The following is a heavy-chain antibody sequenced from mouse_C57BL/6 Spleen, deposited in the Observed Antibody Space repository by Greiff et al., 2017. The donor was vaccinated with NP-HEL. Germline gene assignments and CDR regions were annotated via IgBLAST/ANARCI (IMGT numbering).Heavy chain of an antibody. CDR1: GYTFTSYW. D-gene: IGHD1-1*01. CDR2: IHPSGSDT. Sequence: VQLQQPGAELVKPGASVKVSCKASGYTFTSYWMHWVKQRPGQGLEWIGRIHPSGSDTNYNQKFKGKATLTVDKSSSTAYMQLSSLTSEDSAVYYCAIGHYYGSSDDGAMDDWGKGTTVTVSS. J-gene: IGHJ4*01. CDR3: AIGHYYGSSDDGAMDD. V-gene: IGHV1-74*01.